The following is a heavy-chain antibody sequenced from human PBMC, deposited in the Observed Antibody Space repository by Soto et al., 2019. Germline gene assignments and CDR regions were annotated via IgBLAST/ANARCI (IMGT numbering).Heavy chain of an antibody. CDR1: GFTFSSYS. V-gene: IGHV3-21*01. J-gene: IGHJ4*02. Sequence: EVQLVESGGGLVKPGGSLRLSCAASGFTFSSYSMNWVRQAPGKGLEWVSSISSSSSYIYYADSVKGRFTISRDNAKNSLYLQMNSLRAEDTAVYYCARDGLVGATTAAEGDYWGQGTLVTVSS. CDR2: ISSSSSYI. D-gene: IGHD1-26*01. CDR3: ARDGLVGATTAAEGDY.